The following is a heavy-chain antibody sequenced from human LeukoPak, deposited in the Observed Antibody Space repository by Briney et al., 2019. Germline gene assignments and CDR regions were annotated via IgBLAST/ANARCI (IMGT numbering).Heavy chain of an antibody. D-gene: IGHD1-1*01. J-gene: IGHJ6*03. CDR3: ARGPPRGKYYYMDV. CDR2: IGTASDT. CDR1: GFTFSSFD. Sequence: PGGSLRLSCAASGFTFSSFDMHWFRQPTGQGLEWFSTIGTASDTYYPGSVEGRFTLSRDNAKNSLYLQMNSLTAGDTAVYYCARGPPRGKYYYMDVWGKGTTVTVSS. V-gene: IGHV3-13*01.